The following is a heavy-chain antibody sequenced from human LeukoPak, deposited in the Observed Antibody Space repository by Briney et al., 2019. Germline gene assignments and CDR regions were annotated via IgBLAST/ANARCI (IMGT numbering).Heavy chain of an antibody. V-gene: IGHV3-74*01. CDR3: AREVLLVATVEY. CDR1: GFTFSSYW. J-gene: IGHJ4*02. Sequence: GGSLRLSCAASGFTFSSYWMHWVRQAPGKGLVWVSRINSDGSSTSYADSVKGRFTISRDNAKNTLYLQMNSLRAEDTAVYYCAREVLLVATVEYWGQGTLVTVSS. D-gene: IGHD1-26*01. CDR2: INSDGSST.